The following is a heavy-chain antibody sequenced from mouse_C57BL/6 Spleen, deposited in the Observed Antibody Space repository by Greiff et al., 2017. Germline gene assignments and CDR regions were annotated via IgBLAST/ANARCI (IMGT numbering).Heavy chain of an antibody. Sequence: QVQLQQPGAELVMPGASVKLSCKASGYTFTSYWMHWVKQRPGQGLEWIGEIDPSDSYTNYNQKFKGKSTLTVDKSSSTAYMQLSSLTSEDSAVYYCARSGVYAMDYWGQGTSVTVSS. J-gene: IGHJ4*01. CDR2: IDPSDSYT. D-gene: IGHD4-1*01. CDR1: GYTFTSYW. CDR3: ARSGVYAMDY. V-gene: IGHV1-69*01.